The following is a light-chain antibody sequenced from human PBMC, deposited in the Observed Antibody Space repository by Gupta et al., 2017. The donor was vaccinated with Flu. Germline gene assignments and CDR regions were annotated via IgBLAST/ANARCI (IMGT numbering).Light chain of an antibody. V-gene: IGKV4-1*01. CDR1: ESVFSNPNNRSY. J-gene: IGKJ5*01. CDR3: QQYLNSPIT. CDR2: WAS. Sequence: SLGERATINCKSSESVFSNPNNRSYLTWYQQKPGQPPKALFYWASTRVSGVPDRFSASGSGTDFSLTILSLQAEDVAVYYCQQYLNSPITFGQGTRLELE.